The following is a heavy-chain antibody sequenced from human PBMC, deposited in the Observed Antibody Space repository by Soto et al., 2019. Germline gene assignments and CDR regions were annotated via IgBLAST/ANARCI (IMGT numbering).Heavy chain of an antibody. V-gene: IGHV1-18*04. CDR1: GYTFTSYG. CDR3: ARGPRYCSSTSCFSGVTWFDP. CDR2: VSSYNGNT. Sequence: ASVKVSCKASGYTFTSYGISWVRQAPGQGLEWMGWVSSYNGNTNYAQKVQGRVTMATDSSTSTTHMELRSLRSDDTAVYYCARGPRYCSSTSCFSGVTWFDPWGQGTLVTVSS. D-gene: IGHD2-2*01. J-gene: IGHJ5*02.